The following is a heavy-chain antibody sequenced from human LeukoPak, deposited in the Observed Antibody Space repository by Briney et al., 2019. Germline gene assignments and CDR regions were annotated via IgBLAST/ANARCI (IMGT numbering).Heavy chain of an antibody. CDR1: GYSISSGYY. CDR2: IYHTGIS. D-gene: IGHD7-27*01. V-gene: IGHV4-38-2*01. Sequence: SETLSLTCAVSGYSISSGYYWGWIRQPPGKGLEWIGSIYHTGISYYNPSLKSRVTISVDTSKNHFSLRLTSVTAADTALYYCARPYSNWAYDAFDIWGQGTMVTVSS. J-gene: IGHJ3*02. CDR3: ARPYSNWAYDAFDI.